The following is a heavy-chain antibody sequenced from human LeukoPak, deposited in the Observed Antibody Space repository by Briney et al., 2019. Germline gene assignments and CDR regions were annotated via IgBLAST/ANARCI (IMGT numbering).Heavy chain of an antibody. CDR3: ARDRSFDY. Sequence: PGGSLRLSCAASGFTFSSYSMNWVRQAPGKGLEWVSSISSSSSYIYCADSEKGRFTISRDNAKNSLYLQMNGLRAEDTAVYYCARDRSFDYWGQGTLVTVSS. CDR2: ISSSSSYI. V-gene: IGHV3-21*01. CDR1: GFTFSSYS. D-gene: IGHD3-16*02. J-gene: IGHJ4*02.